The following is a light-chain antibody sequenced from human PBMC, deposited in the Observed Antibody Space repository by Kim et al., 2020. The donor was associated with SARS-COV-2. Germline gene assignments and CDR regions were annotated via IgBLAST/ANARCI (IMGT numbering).Light chain of an antibody. CDR1: NIGSKS. CDR2: YDS. V-gene: IGLV3-21*04. J-gene: IGLJ1*01. Sequence: SYELTQPPSVSVAPGKTARITCGGNNIGSKSVHWYRQKPGQAPVLVIYYDSDRPSGIPERFSGSNSGNTATLTISGVEAGDEADYYCQVWDNNSDHYVFG. CDR3: QVWDNNSDHYV.